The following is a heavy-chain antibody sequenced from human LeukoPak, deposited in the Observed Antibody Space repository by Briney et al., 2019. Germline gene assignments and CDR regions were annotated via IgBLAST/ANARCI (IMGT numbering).Heavy chain of an antibody. V-gene: IGHV4-39*02. Sequence: SETLSLTCTVSGGSISSTRYYWGWIRQPPGKGLEWIGSIYYSGSTYYNPSLKSRVTISVDTAKNQFSLNLSSVTVADTAVYYCARERPHYCSGGSCLDYWGQGTLVTVSS. J-gene: IGHJ4*02. CDR3: ARERPHYCSGGSCLDY. CDR2: IYYSGST. D-gene: IGHD2-15*01. CDR1: GGSISSTRYY.